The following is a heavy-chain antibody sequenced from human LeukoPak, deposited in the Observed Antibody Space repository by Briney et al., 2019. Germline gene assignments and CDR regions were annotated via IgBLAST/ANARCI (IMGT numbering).Heavy chain of an antibody. CDR2: IYYSGST. CDR3: ARLLDAFDI. V-gene: IGHV4-59*08. J-gene: IGHJ3*02. Sequence: EWIGYIYYSGSTNYNPSLKSRVTISVDTSKNQFSLKLSSVTAADTAVYYCARLLDAFDIWGQGTMVTVSS.